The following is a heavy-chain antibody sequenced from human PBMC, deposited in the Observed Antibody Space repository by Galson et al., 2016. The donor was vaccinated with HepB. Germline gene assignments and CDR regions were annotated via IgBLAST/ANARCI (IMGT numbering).Heavy chain of an antibody. Sequence: SLRLSCAASGFTFSSYAMNWVRQPPGKGLEWVSSISGSGGTTYYADSLKGRFTISRDKSKSTLYLQMNSLRAEDTAVYHCAKGAYSLPENFQHWGQGTLVTVSS. CDR3: AKGAYSLPENFQH. J-gene: IGHJ1*01. CDR2: ISGSGGTT. V-gene: IGHV3-23*01. CDR1: GFTFSSYA. D-gene: IGHD2-15*01.